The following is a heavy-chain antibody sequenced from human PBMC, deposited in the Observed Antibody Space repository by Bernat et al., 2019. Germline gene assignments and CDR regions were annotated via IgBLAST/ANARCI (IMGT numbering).Heavy chain of an antibody. CDR2: INHSGST. CDR1: GGSFSGYY. J-gene: IGHJ5*02. CDR3: ARAPLIAVAGTGNWFDP. V-gene: IGHV4-34*01. Sequence: QVQLQQWGAGLLKPSETLSLTCAVYGGSFSGYYWSWIRQPPGKGLGWIGEINHSGSTNYNPSLKSRVTISVDTSKNQFSLTLSSVTAADTAVYYCARAPLIAVAGTGNWFDPWGQGTLVTVSS. D-gene: IGHD6-19*01.